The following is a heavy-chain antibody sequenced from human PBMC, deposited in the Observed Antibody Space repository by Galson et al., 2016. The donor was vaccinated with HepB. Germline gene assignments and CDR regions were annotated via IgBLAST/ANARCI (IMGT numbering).Heavy chain of an antibody. Sequence: SLRLSCAASGFIFDKYAMHWVRQAPGKGLEGVAVVSYDGLLKYYGDSVMGRFTVSRDNSKNTLYLQMESLRVDDTALYFCARARVGLGDGSGGGDSGDGDYWGQGSLVTVSS. CDR1: GFIFDKYA. CDR2: VSYDGLLK. D-gene: IGHD6-19*01. J-gene: IGHJ4*02. CDR3: ARARVGLGDGSGGGDSGDGDY. V-gene: IGHV3-30*04.